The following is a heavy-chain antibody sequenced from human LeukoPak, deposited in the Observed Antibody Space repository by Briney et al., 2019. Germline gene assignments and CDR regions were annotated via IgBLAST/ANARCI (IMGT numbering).Heavy chain of an antibody. CDR1: GDSVSSDNAA. V-gene: IGHV6-1*01. CDR3: ARAPRIVGYTSRELGHWYFDV. Sequence: SQTLSLTCAISGDSVSSDNAAWNWIRQSPSRGLEWLGRTYYRSKWYNDYAVSVKSRITINPDIFKNQFSLQLKSVTRDDTAVYYCARAPRIVGYTSRELGHWYFDVWGRGTLVTVSS. J-gene: IGHJ2*01. CDR2: TYYRSKWYN. D-gene: IGHD6-13*01.